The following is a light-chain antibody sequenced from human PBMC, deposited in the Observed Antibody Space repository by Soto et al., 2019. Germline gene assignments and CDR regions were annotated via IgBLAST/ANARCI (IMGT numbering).Light chain of an antibody. V-gene: IGLV1-44*01. CDR1: SSNIGSNT. J-gene: IGLJ1*01. CDR2: SNI. CDR3: AAWDDSLNGYV. Sequence: QSVLTQPPSASGTPGQRVTLSCSGSSSNIGSNTVNWYQQHPRTAPKPLIYSNIQRPSGVPDRFSGSMSGTSASLAISGLQSDDEEDYYCAAWDDSLNGYVFGTGTKVTVL.